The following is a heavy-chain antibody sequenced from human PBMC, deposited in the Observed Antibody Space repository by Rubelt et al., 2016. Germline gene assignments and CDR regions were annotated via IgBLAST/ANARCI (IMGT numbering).Heavy chain of an antibody. CDR3: ARGGLRVGRAQHF. Sequence: QVQLRQWGAGLLKPSETLSLTCDVYGGSLTDFYWNWIRQTPGKGLEWIGDITHSGTTNYNPSLKSRGTISVETSKKQFSLKLTSVTAADTAVYYCARGGLRVGRAQHFWSQGTLVTVSS. V-gene: IGHV4-34*02. J-gene: IGHJ4*02. CDR1: GGSLTDFY. D-gene: IGHD2/OR15-2a*01. CDR2: ITHSGTT.